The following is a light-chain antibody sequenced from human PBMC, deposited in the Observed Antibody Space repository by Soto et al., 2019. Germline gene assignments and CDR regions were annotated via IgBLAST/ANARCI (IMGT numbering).Light chain of an antibody. CDR1: SSDVGGYNY. J-gene: IGLJ1*01. Sequence: QAVWTHPGSVSWSPGQSIAISCTGTSSDVGGYNYVSWHQLHPGKAPKLMLYEVSNRPSGVSTRFSGSKSGNTASLTISGLQAEEEADYYCSSFTSSSIYVFGTGTKVTVL. V-gene: IGLV2-14*01. CDR3: SSFTSSSIYV. CDR2: EVS.